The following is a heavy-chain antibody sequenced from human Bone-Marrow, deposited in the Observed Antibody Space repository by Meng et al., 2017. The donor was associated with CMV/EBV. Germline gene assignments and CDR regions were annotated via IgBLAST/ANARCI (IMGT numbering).Heavy chain of an antibody. J-gene: IGHJ6*02. Sequence: SETLSLTCSVSGGVISNYYWSWIRQPPGKGLEWIGYIYNSGSTNNNTSLKSRLFISVDTSKNQFSLRVSSVTAADTAVYYCARARSGGRYYYGMDVWGQGTTVTVSS. D-gene: IGHD1-26*01. CDR2: IYNSGST. CDR3: ARARSGGRYYYGMDV. V-gene: IGHV4-59*01. CDR1: GGVISNYY.